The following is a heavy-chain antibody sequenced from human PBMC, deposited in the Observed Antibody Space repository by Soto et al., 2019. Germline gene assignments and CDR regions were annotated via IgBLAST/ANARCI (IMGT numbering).Heavy chain of an antibody. CDR3: ANEGKDCNNGNCRSWFDP. CDR1: GFTFSSYA. J-gene: IGHJ5*02. V-gene: IGHV3-23*01. Sequence: DVQLLESGGGLVQPGGSLRLSCEASGFTFSSYALSWVRQTPGKGLEWVSSISAGGGGTYYADSVKGRFAISRDNSKNTLYLQMNSVRAEDTAVYYCANEGKDCNNGNCRSWFDPWGQGTLVTVSS. CDR2: ISAGGGGT. D-gene: IGHD2-8*01.